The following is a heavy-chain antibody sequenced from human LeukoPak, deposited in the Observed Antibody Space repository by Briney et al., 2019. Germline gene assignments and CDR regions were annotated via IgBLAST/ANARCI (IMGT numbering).Heavy chain of an antibody. CDR3: ARVYYGGKTPSPGGH. D-gene: IGHD4-23*01. Sequence: ASVKVSCKASGYTFTGYYMHWVRQAPGQGLEWMGWINPNSGGTNYAQKFQGRVTMTRDTSIGTAYMELSRLRSDDTAVYYCARVYYGGKTPSPGGHWGQGTLVTVSS. CDR1: GYTFTGYY. J-gene: IGHJ4*02. V-gene: IGHV1-2*02. CDR2: INPNSGGT.